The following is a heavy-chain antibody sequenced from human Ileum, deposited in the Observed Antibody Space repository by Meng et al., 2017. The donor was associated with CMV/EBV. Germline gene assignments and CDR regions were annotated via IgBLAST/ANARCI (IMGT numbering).Heavy chain of an antibody. CDR3: ATGGGQWFGEPSY. D-gene: IGHD3-10*01. V-gene: IGHV3-21*01. CDR2: ISSSSSYI. Sequence: GGSLRLSCAASGFTFSSYSMNWVRQAPGKGLEWVSSISSSSSYIYYADSVKGRFTISRDNTKNSLYLQMNRLKAEDTAVYYCATGGGQWFGEPSYWGQGKLVTVSS. CDR1: GFTFSSYS. J-gene: IGHJ4*02.